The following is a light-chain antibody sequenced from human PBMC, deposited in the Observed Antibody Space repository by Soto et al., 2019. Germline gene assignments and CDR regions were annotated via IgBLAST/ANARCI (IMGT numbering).Light chain of an antibody. CDR1: QTVNSDY. Sequence: EIVLTQSPGTLSLSPGETATLSCRASQTVNSDYLAWFQQRPGQAPRLLIFATSRRATDIPDRFSGSGSGTDFTLAIRRLEPEDFAVYYCQQYGSSPPLTFGQGTRLEIK. CDR2: ATS. CDR3: QQYGSSPPLT. V-gene: IGKV3-20*01. J-gene: IGKJ5*01.